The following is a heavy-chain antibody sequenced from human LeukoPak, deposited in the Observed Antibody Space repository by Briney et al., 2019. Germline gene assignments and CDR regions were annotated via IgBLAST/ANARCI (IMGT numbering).Heavy chain of an antibody. V-gene: IGHV4-34*01. CDR3: ARFGYYGSGSYYLRAFDI. Sequence: PSETLSLTCGVYGGSFSGYYWSWIRQPPGKGLEWIGEINHSGSTNYKSSLESRVTISVDTSKNQFSLKLSSVTAADTAVYYCARFGYYGSGSYYLRAFDIWGQGTMVTVSS. CDR2: INHSGST. CDR1: GGSFSGYY. J-gene: IGHJ3*02. D-gene: IGHD3-10*01.